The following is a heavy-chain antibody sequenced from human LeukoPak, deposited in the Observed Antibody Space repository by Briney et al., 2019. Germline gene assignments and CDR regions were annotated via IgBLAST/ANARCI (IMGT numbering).Heavy chain of an antibody. J-gene: IGHJ6*02. CDR2: INPNSGGT. CDR1: GYTFTGYY. Sequence: ASVKVSCKASGYTFTGYYMHWVRQAPGQVLAWMGWINPNSGGTNYAQKFQGRVTMTRDTSISTAYMELSRLRSDDTAVYYCARVSLSDYDFWSGAEYGMDVWGQGTTVTVSS. CDR3: ARVSLSDYDFWSGAEYGMDV. V-gene: IGHV1-2*02. D-gene: IGHD3-3*01.